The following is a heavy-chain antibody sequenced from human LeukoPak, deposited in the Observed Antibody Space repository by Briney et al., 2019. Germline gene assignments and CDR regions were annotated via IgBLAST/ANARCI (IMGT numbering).Heavy chain of an antibody. CDR2: ISYDGSNK. D-gene: IGHD3-9*01. Sequence: GGSLRLSCAASGFTFSSYAMHWVRQAPGKGLERVAVISYDGSNKYYADSVKGRFTISRDNSKNTLYLQMNSLRAEDTAVYYCAKGDVLPSYPTFDYWGQGTLVTVSS. CDR1: GFTFSSYA. J-gene: IGHJ4*02. CDR3: AKGDVLPSYPTFDY. V-gene: IGHV3-30*07.